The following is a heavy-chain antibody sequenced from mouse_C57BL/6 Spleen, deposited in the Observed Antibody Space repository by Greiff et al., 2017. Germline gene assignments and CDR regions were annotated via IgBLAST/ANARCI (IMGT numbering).Heavy chain of an antibody. Sequence: EVQLVESGEGLVKPGGSLKLSCAASGFTFSSYAMSWVRQTPEKRLEWVAYIISGGDYIYYADTVKGRFTISRDNARNTLYLQMSSLKSEDTAMYYCTRVSYDGYHYYAMDYWGQGTSVTVSS. D-gene: IGHD2-3*01. CDR3: TRVSYDGYHYYAMDY. CDR2: IISGGDYI. CDR1: GFTFSSYA. V-gene: IGHV5-9-1*02. J-gene: IGHJ4*01.